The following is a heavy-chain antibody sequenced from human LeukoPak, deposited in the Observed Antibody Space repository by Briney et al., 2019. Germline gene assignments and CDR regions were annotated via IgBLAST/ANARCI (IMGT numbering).Heavy chain of an antibody. CDR1: GYTFTSYG. D-gene: IGHD2-15*01. Sequence: ASVKVSCKASGYTFTSYGISWVRQAPGQGLEWMGWISAYNGNTNYAQKLQGRVTMTTDTSTSTAYMELTSLRSDDTAVYYCARDPRTKGGSWLYYYCGMDVWGQETTVTVSS. CDR2: ISAYNGNT. J-gene: IGHJ6*02. V-gene: IGHV1-18*01. CDR3: ARDPRTKGGSWLYYYCGMDV.